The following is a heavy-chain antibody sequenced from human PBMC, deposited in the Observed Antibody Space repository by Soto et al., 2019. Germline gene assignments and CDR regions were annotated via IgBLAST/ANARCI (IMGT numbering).Heavy chain of an antibody. D-gene: IGHD3-3*01. CDR3: AKDSQGIFGVVIILGY. Sequence: GGSLRLSCAASGFTFSSYGMHWVRRAPGKGLEWVAVISYDGSNKYYADSVKGRFTISRDNSKNTLYLQMNSLRAEDTAVYYCAKDSQGIFGVVIILGYWGQGTLVTVSS. J-gene: IGHJ4*02. CDR1: GFTFSSYG. CDR2: ISYDGSNK. V-gene: IGHV3-30*18.